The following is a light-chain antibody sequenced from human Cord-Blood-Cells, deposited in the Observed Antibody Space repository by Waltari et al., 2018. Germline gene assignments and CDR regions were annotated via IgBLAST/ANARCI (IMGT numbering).Light chain of an antibody. CDR2: AAS. CDR3: QQSYSTPLT. CDR1: QSINSY. J-gene: IGKJ4*01. Sequence: DIQMTQSPSSLSASVGDRVTITCRESQSINSYFNWYQQTPGKAPKLLIYAASSLQSGVPSRFSVSRSGTDFTVTNNSLQPEDFATYYCQQSYSTPLTFGGGTKVEIK. V-gene: IGKV1-39*01.